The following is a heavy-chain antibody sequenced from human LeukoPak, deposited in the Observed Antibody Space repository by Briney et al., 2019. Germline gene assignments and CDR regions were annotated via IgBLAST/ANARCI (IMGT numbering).Heavy chain of an antibody. CDR3: ARALTGYSSGWYKRGLDY. Sequence: SETLSLTCAVYGGSFSGYYWSWIRQPPGKGRKWIGEINHSGSTNYNPSLKSRVTISVDTSKNQFSLKLSSVTAADTAVYYCARALTGYSSGWYKRGLDYWGQGTLVTVSS. CDR1: GGSFSGYY. J-gene: IGHJ4*02. CDR2: INHSGST. D-gene: IGHD6-19*01. V-gene: IGHV4-34*01.